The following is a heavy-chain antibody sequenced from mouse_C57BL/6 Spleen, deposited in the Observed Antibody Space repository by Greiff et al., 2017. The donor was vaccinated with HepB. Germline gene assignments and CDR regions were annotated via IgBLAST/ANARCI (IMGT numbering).Heavy chain of an antibody. CDR3: ARRGFYWYFDV. V-gene: IGHV1-82*01. CDR1: GYAFSRSW. J-gene: IGHJ1*03. Sequence: VQLQPSGPELVKPGASVKLSCKASGYAFSRSWMNWVKQRPGKGLEWIGRIYPGDGDTNYNGKFKGKATLTADKSSSTAYMQLSSLTSEDSAVYFCARRGFYWYFDVWGTGTTVTVSS. D-gene: IGHD3-1*01. CDR2: IYPGDGDT.